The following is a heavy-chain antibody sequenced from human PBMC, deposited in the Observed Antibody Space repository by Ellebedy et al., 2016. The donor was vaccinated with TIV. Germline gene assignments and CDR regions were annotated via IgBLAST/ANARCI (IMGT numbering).Heavy chain of an antibody. CDR2: MYYGGNT. CDR3: ATFGWNGDY. V-gene: IGHV4-39*01. D-gene: IGHD1-1*01. Sequence: MPGGSLRLSCSLSGGSITRSRYYWGWVRQAPGKGLECIGSMYYGGNTFYNPSLKSRVTMSVDTSKNQFSLNLSSVTAADTAVYYCATFGWNGDYWGQGILVTVSS. CDR1: GGSITRSRYY. J-gene: IGHJ4*02.